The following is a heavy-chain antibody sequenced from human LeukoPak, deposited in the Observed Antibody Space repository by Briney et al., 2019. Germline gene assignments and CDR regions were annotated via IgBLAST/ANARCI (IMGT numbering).Heavy chain of an antibody. CDR1: GGSISNYY. CDR2: IYYSGST. J-gene: IGHJ6*02. D-gene: IGHD5-24*01. V-gene: IGHV4-59*08. Sequence: SETLSLTCNVSGGSISNYYWSWIRQPPGKGLEWIGYIYYSGSTNYNPSLKSRVTISVDTSKNQFSLKLSSVTAADTAVYYCARQAGRWLQFGNFYYYGMDVWGQGTTVTVSS. CDR3: ARQAGRWLQFGNFYYYGMDV.